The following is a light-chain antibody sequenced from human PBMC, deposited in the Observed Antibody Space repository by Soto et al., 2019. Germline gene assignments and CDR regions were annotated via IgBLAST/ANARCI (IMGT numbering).Light chain of an antibody. CDR3: TSYSSSNSLTWV. CDR2: EVR. CDR1: SSDVGVYNY. J-gene: IGLJ3*02. Sequence: QSVLTQPASVSGSPGQSITISCTGTSSDVGVYNYVSWYQQHPGKAPKLMIYEVRNRPSGVSNRFSGSKSGNTASLTISGLGAEDEADDDCTSYSSSNSLTWVFGGGTKLTVL. V-gene: IGLV2-14*01.